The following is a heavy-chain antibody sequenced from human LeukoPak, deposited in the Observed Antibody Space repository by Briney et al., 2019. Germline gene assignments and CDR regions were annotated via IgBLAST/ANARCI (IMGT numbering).Heavy chain of an antibody. J-gene: IGHJ4*02. D-gene: IGHD3-16*01. V-gene: IGHV4-59*01. CDR3: ARGRIGGPKAPFDY. CDR2: IYESGST. Sequence: TSETLSLTCTVSGGSLSNYYWSWIRQPPGKVLECVGHIYESGSTTYNPSLKSRVTISVDTSKKQFSLRLSSVTAADTAVYYCARGRIGGPKAPFDYWGQGTLVTVSS. CDR1: GGSLSNYY.